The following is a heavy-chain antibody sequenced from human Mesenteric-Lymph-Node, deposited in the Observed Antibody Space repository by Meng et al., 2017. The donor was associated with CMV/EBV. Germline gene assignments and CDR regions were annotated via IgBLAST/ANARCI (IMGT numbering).Heavy chain of an antibody. J-gene: IGHJ6*02. CDR1: GFTFTDYA. D-gene: IGHD3-10*01. Sequence: GESLKISCVASGFTFTDYAMHWVRQTPGKGLEWVAAISYDGTRQYYPDSVKGRFTISRDNSKNTLFLQMNSLRTEDTAVYYCARSYCGSSSCYNPVGVGMDVWGQGTTVTVSS. V-gene: IGHV3-30*04. CDR3: ARSYCGSSSCYNPVGVGMDV. CDR2: ISYDGTRQ.